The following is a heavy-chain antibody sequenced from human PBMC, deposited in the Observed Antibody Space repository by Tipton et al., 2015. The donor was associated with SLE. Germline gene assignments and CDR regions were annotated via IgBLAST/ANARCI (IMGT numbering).Heavy chain of an antibody. J-gene: IGHJ6*04. CDR2: IYYSGST. Sequence: TLSLTCTVSGGSISSYYWSWIRQPPGKGLEWIGYIYYSGSTNYNPSLKSRVTISVDTSKNQFSLNLSSVTAADTAVYYCARETTGDTYYYYGMDVWGXXXTVTXSS. D-gene: IGHD7-27*01. CDR1: GGSISSYY. CDR3: ARETTGDTYYYYGMDV. V-gene: IGHV4-59*01.